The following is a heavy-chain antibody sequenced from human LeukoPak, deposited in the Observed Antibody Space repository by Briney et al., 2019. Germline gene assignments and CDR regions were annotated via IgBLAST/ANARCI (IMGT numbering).Heavy chain of an antibody. Sequence: VASVKVSCKASGGTLSSYAISWVRQAPGQGLEWMGGIIPIFGTANYAQKFQGRVTITTDESTSTAYMELSSLRSEDTAVYYCARGKNWNYWEYWGQGTLVTVSS. D-gene: IGHD1-1*01. CDR3: ARGKNWNYWEY. CDR2: IIPIFGTA. V-gene: IGHV1-69*05. CDR1: GGTLSSYA. J-gene: IGHJ4*02.